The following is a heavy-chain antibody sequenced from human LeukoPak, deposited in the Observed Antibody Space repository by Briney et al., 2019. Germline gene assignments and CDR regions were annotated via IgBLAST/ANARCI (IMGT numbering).Heavy chain of an antibody. J-gene: IGHJ5*02. CDR2: IYPGDSDT. CDR1: GYSFTSYW. V-gene: IGHV5-51*01. CDR3: ARLYHSSGYQGFRYDWFDP. D-gene: IGHD3-22*01. Sequence: GESLKISCKGSGYSFTSYWIGWVRQMPGKGLEWMGIIYPGDSDTRYSPSFQGQVTISADKSTSTAYLQWSSLKASDTAMYYCARLYHSSGYQGFRYDWFDPWGQGTLVTVSS.